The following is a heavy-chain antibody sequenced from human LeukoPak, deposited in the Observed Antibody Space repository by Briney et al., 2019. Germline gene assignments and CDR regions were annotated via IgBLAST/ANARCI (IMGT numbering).Heavy chain of an antibody. J-gene: IGHJ4*02. CDR1: GGSISSYY. CDR2: IYYSGST. V-gene: IGHV4-59*08. Sequence: SETLSLTCTVSGGSISSYYWSWIRQPPGKGLEWIGYIYYSGSTNYNPSLKSRVTISVDTSKNQFSLKQSSVTAADTAVYYCARGLAYYYDSSGYTRRGSFDYWGQGTLVTVSS. CDR3: ARGLAYYYDSSGYTRRGSFDY. D-gene: IGHD3-22*01.